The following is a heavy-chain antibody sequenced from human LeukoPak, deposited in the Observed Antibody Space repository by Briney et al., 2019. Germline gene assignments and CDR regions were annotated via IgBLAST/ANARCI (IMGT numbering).Heavy chain of an antibody. CDR3: ATYTHWVAGDV. V-gene: IGHV3-7*01. Sequence: GGSLRLSCAASGFTFSKSWMSWVRQAPGKGLEWVANMNEDGSERDYVDSVKGRSTISRDNARKSLYLQMSSLRAEDTAVYYCATYTHWVAGDVWGQGTTVTVSS. D-gene: IGHD3-16*01. CDR2: MNEDGSER. CDR1: GFTFSKSW. J-gene: IGHJ6*02.